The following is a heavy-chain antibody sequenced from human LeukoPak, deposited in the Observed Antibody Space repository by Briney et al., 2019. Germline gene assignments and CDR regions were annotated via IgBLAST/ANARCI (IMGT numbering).Heavy chain of an antibody. CDR1: GGSISSSNW. CDR2: IYHSGST. J-gene: IGHJ4*02. V-gene: IGHV4-4*02. Sequence: PSGTLSLTCAVSGGSISSSNWWSWVRQPPGKGLEWIGEIYHSGSTNYNPSLKSQVTISVDKSKNQFSLKLSSVTAADTAVYYCATQDIVVWAFDYWGQGTLVTVSS. CDR3: ATQDIVVWAFDY. D-gene: IGHD2-15*01.